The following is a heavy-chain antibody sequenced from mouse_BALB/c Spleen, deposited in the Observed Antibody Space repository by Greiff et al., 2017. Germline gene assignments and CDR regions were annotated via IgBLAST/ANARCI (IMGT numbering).Heavy chain of an antibody. V-gene: IGHV14-3*02. CDR1: GLNIKKNF. D-gene: IGHD1-1*01. Sequence: GQPKESGAEPFKPGASGQVAWTTSGLNIKKNFMHWVKEKPEQGLEWIGRIDPANGNNKYDPKFQGKATITADTSSNTAYLQLSSLTSEDTAVYYCAPHYYGSSFDVWGAGTTVTVSS. CDR2: IDPANGNN. J-gene: IGHJ1*01. CDR3: APHYYGSSFDV.